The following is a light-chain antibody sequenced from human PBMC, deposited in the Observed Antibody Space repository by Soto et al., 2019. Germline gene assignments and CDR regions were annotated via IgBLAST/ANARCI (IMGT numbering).Light chain of an antibody. CDR3: QQYNNWPLWT. CDR2: GAS. CDR1: QSVGSDY. J-gene: IGKJ1*01. Sequence: EIVLTQSPGTLSLSPGERATLSCRASQSVGSDYLALYQQNPGQAPRLLIYGASSRATGIPDRFSGSGSGTEFTLTISSLQSEDFAVYYCQQYNNWPLWTFGQGTKVDI. V-gene: IGKV3-20*01.